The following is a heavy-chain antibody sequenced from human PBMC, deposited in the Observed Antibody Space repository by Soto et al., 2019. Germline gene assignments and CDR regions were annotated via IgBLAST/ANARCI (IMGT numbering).Heavy chain of an antibody. CDR3: TRGGRSTSYYWEF. D-gene: IGHD3-10*01. CDR1: GLSFSDYS. J-gene: IGHJ4*02. CDR2: ISRGGGDT. Sequence: VQLVESGGGSVKPGGSLRLSCAASGLSFSDYSMTWIRQAPGKGPEWVARISRGGGDTEYADTVKGRFTISRDNAKNSLYLQMDSMRAEDTAVYYCTRGGRSTSYYWEFWGQGTLVTVSS. V-gene: IGHV3-11*06.